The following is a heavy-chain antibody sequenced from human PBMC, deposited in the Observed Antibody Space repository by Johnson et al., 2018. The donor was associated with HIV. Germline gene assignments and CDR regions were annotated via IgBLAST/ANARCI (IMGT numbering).Heavy chain of an antibody. V-gene: IGHV3-33*05. D-gene: IGHD1-7*01. J-gene: IGHJ3*02. Sequence: QVQLVESGGGVVQPGTSLRLSCAASGLTFTSYAMHWVRQAPGKGLEWVALISYDGSNKYYADSVQGRFTISRDNSKNTLYLQMNSLRAEDTALYYCARSSQLLDAFDIWGQGTMVTVSS. CDR1: GLTFTSYA. CDR2: ISYDGSNK. CDR3: ARSSQLLDAFDI.